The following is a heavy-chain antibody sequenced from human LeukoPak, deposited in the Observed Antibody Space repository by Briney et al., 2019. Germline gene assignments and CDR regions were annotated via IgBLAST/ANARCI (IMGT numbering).Heavy chain of an antibody. J-gene: IGHJ2*01. D-gene: IGHD3-22*01. Sequence: SETLSLTCSVSGGSISSHYWSWIRQPPGKGLEWIGYIYYSGSTKYNPSLKSRVTISVDTSKNQFSLKLSSVTAADTAVYYCAGNEYYYDSSGYPYWYFDLWGRGTLVTVSS. CDR1: GGSISSHY. CDR2: IYYSGST. CDR3: AGNEYYYDSSGYPYWYFDL. V-gene: IGHV4-59*11.